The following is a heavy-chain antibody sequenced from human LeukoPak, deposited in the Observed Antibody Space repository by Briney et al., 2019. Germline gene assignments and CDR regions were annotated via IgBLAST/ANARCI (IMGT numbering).Heavy chain of an antibody. J-gene: IGHJ6*02. CDR1: GGSFSGYY. Sequence: SETLSLTRAVYGGSFSGYYWSWIRQPPGKGLEWIGEINHSGSTNYNPSLKSRVTISVDTSKNQFSLKLSSVTAADTAVYYCARGDNVLRFLEWLPRSYYYGMDVWGQGTTVTVSS. D-gene: IGHD3-3*01. V-gene: IGHV4-34*01. CDR3: ARGDNVLRFLEWLPRSYYYGMDV. CDR2: INHSGST.